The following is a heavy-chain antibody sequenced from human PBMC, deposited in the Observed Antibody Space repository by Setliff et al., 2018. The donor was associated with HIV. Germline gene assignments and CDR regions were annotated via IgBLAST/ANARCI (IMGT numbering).Heavy chain of an antibody. J-gene: IGHJ6*02. Sequence: ASVKVSCKASGYTFTSYGISWVRQAPGQGLEWMGWISAYNGNTNYAQKLQGRVTMTTDTSTSTAYMELRSLRSDDTAVYYCAIEENPLPGGGGRASYYYGMDVWGQGTTVTVSS. CDR2: ISAYNGNT. CDR3: AIEENPLPGGGGRASYYYGMDV. CDR1: GYTFTSYG. V-gene: IGHV1-18*01. D-gene: IGHD3-16*01.